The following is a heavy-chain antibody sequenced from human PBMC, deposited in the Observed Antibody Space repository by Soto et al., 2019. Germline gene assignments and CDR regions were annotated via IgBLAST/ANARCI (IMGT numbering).Heavy chain of an antibody. CDR1: GFTFSSYA. J-gene: IGHJ5*02. CDR2: ISGSGGST. CDR3: ASLRYPAGPFDP. Sequence: GVLRLSCAASGFTFSSYAMSWVRQAPGKGLEWVSAISGSGGSTYYADSVKGRFTISRDNSKNTLYLQMNSLRAEDTAVYYCASLRYPAGPFDPWGQGTLVTVSS. V-gene: IGHV3-23*01. D-gene: IGHD1-20*01.